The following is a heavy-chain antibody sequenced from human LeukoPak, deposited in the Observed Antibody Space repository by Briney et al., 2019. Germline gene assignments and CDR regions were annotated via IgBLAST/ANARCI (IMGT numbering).Heavy chain of an antibody. D-gene: IGHD6-13*01. CDR3: ARLSSGSSSWYDIDY. CDR1: GGSISSSSYS. V-gene: IGHV4-39*07. CDR2: IYYSGST. J-gene: IGHJ4*02. Sequence: SETLSLTCTVSGGSISSSSYSWGWIRQPPGKGLEWIGSIYYSGSTYYNPSLKSRVTISVDTSKNQFSLKVSSVTAADTAVYYCARLSSGSSSWYDIDYWGQGTLVTVPS.